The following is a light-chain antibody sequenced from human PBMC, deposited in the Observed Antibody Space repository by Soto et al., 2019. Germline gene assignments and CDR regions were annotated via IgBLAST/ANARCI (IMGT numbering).Light chain of an antibody. J-gene: IGKJ1*01. CDR2: AAS. V-gene: IGKV1-27*01. CDR3: QKYYSALET. CDR1: QGISSY. Sequence: DIQMTQSPSSLSASVGDRVTITCRASQGISSYLAWYQQKPGKVPKVLIYAASTLHSGVPSRFSGSGSGTEFTLTISNVQPEDVATYYCQKYYSALETFGQGTKVEIK.